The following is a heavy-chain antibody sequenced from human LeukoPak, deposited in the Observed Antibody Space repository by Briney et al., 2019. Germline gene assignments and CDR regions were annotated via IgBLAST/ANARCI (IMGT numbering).Heavy chain of an antibody. CDR2: INHSGST. V-gene: IGHV4-34*01. CDR1: GGSFSGYY. Sequence: SETLSLTCAVYGGSFSGYYWSWIRQPPGKGLEWIGEINHSGSTTYNPSLKSRVTISVDTSKNQLSLKLNSVTAADTAVYYCARRLYGSGIDYWGRGMLVTVSS. J-gene: IGHJ4*02. D-gene: IGHD6-19*01. CDR3: ARRLYGSGIDY.